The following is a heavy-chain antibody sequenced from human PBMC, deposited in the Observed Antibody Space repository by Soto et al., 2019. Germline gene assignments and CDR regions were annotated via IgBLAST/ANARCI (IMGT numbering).Heavy chain of an antibody. CDR3: ANDPAGGWYAFDI. CDR1: GFTFSSYG. V-gene: IGHV3-30*18. J-gene: IGHJ3*02. CDR2: ISYEGSNK. D-gene: IGHD6-19*01. Sequence: QVQLVESGGGVVQPGRSLRLSCAASGFTFSSYGMHWVRQAPGKGLEWVAVISYEGSNKYYADSVKGRFTISRDNSKNTLYLQMNSLRAEDTAVYYCANDPAGGWYAFDIWGQGTMVTVSS.